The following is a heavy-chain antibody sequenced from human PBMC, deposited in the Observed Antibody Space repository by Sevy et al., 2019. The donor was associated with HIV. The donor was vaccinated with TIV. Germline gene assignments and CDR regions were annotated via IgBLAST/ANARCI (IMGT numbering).Heavy chain of an antibody. D-gene: IGHD6-13*01. Sequence: SETLSLTCTVSGGSISSSSYYWGWIRQPPGKGLEWIGSIYYSGSTYYSPSLRSRVTISVDTSKNQFSLKLSSVTAADTAVYYCARHSGIAAAGLGAFDIWGQRTMVTVSS. CDR1: GGSISSSSYY. CDR2: IYYSGST. J-gene: IGHJ3*02. CDR3: ARHSGIAAAGLGAFDI. V-gene: IGHV4-39*01.